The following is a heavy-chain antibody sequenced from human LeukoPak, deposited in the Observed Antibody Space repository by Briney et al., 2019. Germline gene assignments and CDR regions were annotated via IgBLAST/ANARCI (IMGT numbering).Heavy chain of an antibody. D-gene: IGHD5-18*01. CDR3: ARDRSGFSFDY. CDR1: RFTFRSYT. J-gene: IGHJ4*02. V-gene: IGHV3-21*01. Sequence: GGSLRLSCAASRFTFRSYTMNWVRRAPGKGLEWVSYISATGAYIYYADSVKGRFTISRDNANNSLYLQMTTLRAEDTAVYYCARDRSGFSFDYWGQGTLVTVSS. CDR2: ISATGAYI.